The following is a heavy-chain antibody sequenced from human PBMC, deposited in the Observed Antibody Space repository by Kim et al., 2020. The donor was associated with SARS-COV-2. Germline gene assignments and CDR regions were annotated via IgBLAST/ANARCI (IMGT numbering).Heavy chain of an antibody. CDR1: GGTFSSYA. CDR2: IIPIFGTA. Sequence: SVKVSCKASGGTFSSYAISWVRQAPGQGLEWMGGIIPIFGTANYAQKFQGRVTITADESTSTAYMELSSLRSEDTAVYYCAREGDRLGWLQFSSSYYYYGMDVWGQGTTVTVSS. J-gene: IGHJ6*02. V-gene: IGHV1-69*13. D-gene: IGHD5-12*01. CDR3: AREGDRLGWLQFSSSYYYYGMDV.